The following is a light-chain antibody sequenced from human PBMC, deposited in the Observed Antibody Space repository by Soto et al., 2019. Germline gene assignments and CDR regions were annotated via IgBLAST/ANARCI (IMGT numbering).Light chain of an antibody. V-gene: IGKV3-15*01. Sequence: EIVMTQSPATLSVSPGETATLSCRASQSVSYNLAWYQQKPGQGPRLLIYGAFTRATGIPARFSGSGSGTEFTLTISSLQSEDFAVYYCQQYKNWPPLTFCGGKKVESK. J-gene: IGKJ4*01. CDR1: QSVSYN. CDR2: GAF. CDR3: QQYKNWPPLT.